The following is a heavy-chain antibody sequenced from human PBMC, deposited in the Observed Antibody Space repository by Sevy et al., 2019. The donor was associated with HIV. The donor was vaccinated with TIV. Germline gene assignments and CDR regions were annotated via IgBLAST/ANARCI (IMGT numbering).Heavy chain of an antibody. V-gene: IGHV3-53*01. J-gene: IGHJ6*02. D-gene: IGHD3-22*01. CDR1: GFTVSDNH. Sequence: GGSLRRSCAASGFTVSDNHMNWVRQAPGKGLEWVSVIYSSDRTDYADSVKGRFTVSRDNSKNTRYLKMNNLRAEETAVYDCARDRVTYYYDSSGYYTSGYGMDVWVQGTTVTVSS. CDR2: IYSSDRT. CDR3: ARDRVTYYYDSSGYYTSGYGMDV.